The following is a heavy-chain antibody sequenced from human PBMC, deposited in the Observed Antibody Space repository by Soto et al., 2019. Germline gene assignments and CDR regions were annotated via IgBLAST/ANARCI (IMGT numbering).Heavy chain of an antibody. J-gene: IGHJ4*02. CDR3: AKGSAHGSPYYFDY. D-gene: IGHD3-16*01. CDR2: VTGSGGST. Sequence: GGSLRLSCAASGFPFSSYAMSWVRQAPGKGLEWISAVTGSGGSTYHADSVKGRFTISRDNSKNTLYLLMSSLRAEDTAIYYCAKGSAHGSPYYFDYWGQGTLVTVSS. V-gene: IGHV3-23*01. CDR1: GFPFSSYA.